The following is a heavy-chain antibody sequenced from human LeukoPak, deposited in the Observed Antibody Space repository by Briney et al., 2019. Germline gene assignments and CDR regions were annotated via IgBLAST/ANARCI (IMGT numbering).Heavy chain of an antibody. CDR1: GGSISSYY. J-gene: IGHJ4*02. V-gene: IGHV4-59*08. CDR3: ASQSGYSSGWYPV. Sequence: SETLSLTCTVSGGSISSYYWSWIRQPPGKGLEWIGYIYYSGSTNYNPSLKSRVTISVDTSKNQFSLKLSSVTAADKAVYYCASQSGYSSGWYPVWGQGTLVTVSS. CDR2: IYYSGST. D-gene: IGHD6-19*01.